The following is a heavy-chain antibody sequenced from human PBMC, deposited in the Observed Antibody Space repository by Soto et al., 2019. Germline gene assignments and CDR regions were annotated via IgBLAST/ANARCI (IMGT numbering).Heavy chain of an antibody. Sequence: QVQLVQSGAEVKKPGSSVKVSCKASGGTFSSYAISWVRQAPGQGLEWMGGIIPIFGTANYAQKFQGRVTITADESTSTAYMELSSLRSEDTAVYYCAREWDLAYCGGDCHNYFDYWGQGTLVTVSS. CDR3: AREWDLAYCGGDCHNYFDY. J-gene: IGHJ4*02. CDR1: GGTFSSYA. D-gene: IGHD2-21*02. CDR2: IIPIFGTA. V-gene: IGHV1-69*12.